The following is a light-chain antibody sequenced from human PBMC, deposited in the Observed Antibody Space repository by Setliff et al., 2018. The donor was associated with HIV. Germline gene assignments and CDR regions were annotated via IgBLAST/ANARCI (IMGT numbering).Light chain of an antibody. J-gene: IGLJ1*01. CDR2: EVS. CDR3: SSYTSSSTYV. Sequence: QSALTQPASVSGSPGQSITISCTATTSDVGGYNYVSWYQHHPGKAPKLIIYEVSNRPSGVSNRFSGSKSGNTASLTISGLQAEDEADYFCSSYTSSSTYVFGAGTKVTVL. V-gene: IGLV2-14*01. CDR1: TSDVGGYNY.